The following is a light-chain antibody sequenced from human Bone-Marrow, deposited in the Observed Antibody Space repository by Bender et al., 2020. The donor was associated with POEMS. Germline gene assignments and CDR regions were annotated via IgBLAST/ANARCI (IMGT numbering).Light chain of an antibody. V-gene: IGLV3-1*01. Sequence: SYDLTQPPSVSVSPGQTASITCSGDTLGEKYACWYQQKPGQSPVLVINQDTKRPSGIPERFSGSNSGNTATLTISGAQPMDEADYYCQAWDSSNVIFGGGTELTVL. CDR3: QAWDSSNVI. CDR2: QDT. CDR1: TLGEKY. J-gene: IGLJ2*01.